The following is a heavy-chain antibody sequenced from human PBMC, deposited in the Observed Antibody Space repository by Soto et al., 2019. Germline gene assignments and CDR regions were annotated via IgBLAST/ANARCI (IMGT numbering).Heavy chain of an antibody. D-gene: IGHD6-19*01. Sequence: GESLKISCQVSGYTFTIYWIGWVRQMPGKGLEWMGVISPGDSNTRYGPSFQGQVTFSADNSLNTAYLQWNTLRASDTAIYYCARRTYESGWRHYFDYWGQGTLVTVSS. CDR3: ARRTYESGWRHYFDY. CDR2: ISPGDSNT. V-gene: IGHV5-51*01. CDR1: GYTFTIYW. J-gene: IGHJ4*02.